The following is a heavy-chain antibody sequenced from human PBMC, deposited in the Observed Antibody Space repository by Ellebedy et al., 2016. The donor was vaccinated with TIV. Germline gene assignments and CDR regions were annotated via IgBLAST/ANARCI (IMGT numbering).Heavy chain of an antibody. Sequence: SETLSLTCAVYGGSFSGYYWSWIRQPPGKGLEWIGEINHSGSTNYNPSLKSRVTISVDTSKNQFSLKLSSVTAADTAVYYCARWRGLLKRYFDLWGRGTLVTVSS. V-gene: IGHV4-34*01. CDR1: GGSFSGYY. CDR2: INHSGST. CDR3: ARWRGLLKRYFDL. J-gene: IGHJ2*01.